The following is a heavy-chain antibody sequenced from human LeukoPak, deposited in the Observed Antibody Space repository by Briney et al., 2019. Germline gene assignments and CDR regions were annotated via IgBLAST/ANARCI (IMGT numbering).Heavy chain of an antibody. CDR2: ISSSGSNT. CDR1: GFTLSSFE. CDR3: ARVTSCYAGCVYIDL. V-gene: IGHV3-48*03. D-gene: IGHD2-2*01. Sequence: GGSLRLSCAASGFTLSSFEMNWVRQAPGKGLDWISHISSSGSNTHYGDSVRGRFTVSRDNAKNSLFLQMNSLRDEDTAIYYCARVTSCYAGCVYIDLWGQGTPVTVSS. J-gene: IGHJ5*02.